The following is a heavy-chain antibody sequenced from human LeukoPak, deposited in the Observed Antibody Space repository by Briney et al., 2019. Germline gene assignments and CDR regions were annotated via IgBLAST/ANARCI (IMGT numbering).Heavy chain of an antibody. V-gene: IGHV3-23*01. CDR3: AKRRGLELTYYYHMDV. CDR2: ISGSGGST. J-gene: IGHJ6*03. D-gene: IGHD1-7*01. Sequence: GGSLRLSWAASGFTFSSYAMSWVRQAPGKGLEWVSAISGSGGSTYYAGSVKGRFSISRDNSKNTLYLQMNSLRPDDTAVYYCAKRRGLELTYYYHMDVWGKGTTVTVSS. CDR1: GFTFSSYA.